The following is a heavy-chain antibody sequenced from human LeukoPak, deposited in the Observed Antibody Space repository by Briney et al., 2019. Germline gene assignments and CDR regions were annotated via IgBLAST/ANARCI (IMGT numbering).Heavy chain of an antibody. Sequence: PGGSLRLSCAASGFTFSSFAMHWVRQAPGKGLEWVAVVSFDGNTKYYANSVKGRFTISRDNSKNTLYLQMNSLRAEDTAVYYCAKDDQRITMIVGSGGYWGQGTLVTVSS. D-gene: IGHD3-22*01. CDR3: AKDDQRITMIVGSGGY. CDR1: GFTFSSFA. V-gene: IGHV3-30-3*01. J-gene: IGHJ4*02. CDR2: VSFDGNTK.